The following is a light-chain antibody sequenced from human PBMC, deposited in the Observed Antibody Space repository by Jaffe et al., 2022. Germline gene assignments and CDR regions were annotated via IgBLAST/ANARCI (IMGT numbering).Light chain of an antibody. CDR1: QSLTSDS. Sequence: IVLTQSPGTLSLSPGERATLSCRASQSLTSDSLAWFQQKPGQAPRLLIYGVSNRATGIPDRFSGSGSGTDFTLTISRLEPEDLAVYYCQQYVRSPHTFGQGTKLEIK. J-gene: IGKJ2*01. V-gene: IGKV3-20*01. CDR2: GVS. CDR3: QQYVRSPHT.